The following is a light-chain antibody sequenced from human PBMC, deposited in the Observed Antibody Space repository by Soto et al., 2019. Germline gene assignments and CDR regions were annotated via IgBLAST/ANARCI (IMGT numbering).Light chain of an antibody. V-gene: IGLV2-14*03. CDR3: SSYTRTATRYV. J-gene: IGLJ1*01. CDR1: SSDVGGYNF. Sequence: QSALTQPASMSGSPGQSITISCTGTSSDVGGYNFVSWYQQHPGRAPKLILYDVTSRPSNVSNRFSGSKSGNTASLTISGLRPEDEADYFCSSYTRTATRYVFGSGTKLTVL. CDR2: DVT.